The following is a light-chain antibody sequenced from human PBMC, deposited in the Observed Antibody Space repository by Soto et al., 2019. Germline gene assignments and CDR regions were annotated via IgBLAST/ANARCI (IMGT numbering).Light chain of an antibody. CDR3: QQYNTWPPKT. V-gene: IGKV3-15*01. CDR2: GAS. Sequence: EIVMTQSPATLSVSPGERVTLSFRASQSVGTNLAWYQQKPGQAPRLLIYGASTRATGIPARFSGSGSGTEFTLTISSLQSEDFAVYYCQQYNTWPPKTFGQGTKVDIK. J-gene: IGKJ1*01. CDR1: QSVGTN.